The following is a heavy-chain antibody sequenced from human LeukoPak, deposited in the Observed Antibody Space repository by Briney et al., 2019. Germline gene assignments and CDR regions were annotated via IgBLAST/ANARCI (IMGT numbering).Heavy chain of an antibody. CDR1: GFSLNIYG. CDR3: AKSWYYYYGMDV. CDR2: TSYDGSNK. Sequence: GGSLRLSCAASGFSLNIYGMHWVRHAPGKGREWGALTSYDGSNKYYADSVKGRFTISRDNSKNTLYLQMNSLRAEDTAVYYCAKSWYYYYGMDVWGQGTTVTVSS. J-gene: IGHJ6*01. V-gene: IGHV3-30*18. D-gene: IGHD6-13*01.